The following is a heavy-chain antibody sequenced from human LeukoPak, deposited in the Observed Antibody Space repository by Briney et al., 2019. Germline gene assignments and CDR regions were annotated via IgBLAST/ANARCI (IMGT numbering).Heavy chain of an antibody. CDR2: ISAYNGNT. J-gene: IGHJ4*02. Sequence: ASVKVSCKASGYTFSSYGISWVRQAPGQGLEWMGWISAYNGNTNYAQKLQGRVTMTTDTSTSTAYMKLRSLRSDDTAMYYCARDDLDCSGGTCYPDDYWGQGTLVNVST. CDR3: ARDDLDCSGGTCYPDDY. D-gene: IGHD2-15*01. V-gene: IGHV1-18*01. CDR1: GYTFSSYG.